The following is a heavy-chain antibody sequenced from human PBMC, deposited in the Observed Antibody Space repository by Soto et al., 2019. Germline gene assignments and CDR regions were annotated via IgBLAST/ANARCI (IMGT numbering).Heavy chain of an antibody. V-gene: IGHV4-34*01. D-gene: IGHD3-3*01. CDR3: ARVHYDFWSGYYLYYYDGMDV. Sequence: PSETLSLTCAVYGGSFSGYYWSWIRQPPGKGLEWIGEINHSGSTNYNPSLKSRVTISVDTSKNQFSLKLSSVTAADTAVYYCARVHYDFWSGYYLYYYDGMDVWGQGTTVTVSS. CDR2: INHSGST. CDR1: GGSFSGYY. J-gene: IGHJ6*02.